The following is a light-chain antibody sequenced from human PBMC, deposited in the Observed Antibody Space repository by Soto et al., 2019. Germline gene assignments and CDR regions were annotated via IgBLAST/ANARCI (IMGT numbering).Light chain of an antibody. Sequence: QSALTQPASVSGSPGQSITISCTGIGSDIGGYNSVSWYQQHPGKAPKLMIYEATNRPSGVSNRFSGSESGNTASLTISGLQAEDEADYYCSSHTSSRTYVFGTGTKVTVL. CDR1: GSDIGGYNS. V-gene: IGLV2-14*01. J-gene: IGLJ1*01. CDR2: EAT. CDR3: SSHTSSRTYV.